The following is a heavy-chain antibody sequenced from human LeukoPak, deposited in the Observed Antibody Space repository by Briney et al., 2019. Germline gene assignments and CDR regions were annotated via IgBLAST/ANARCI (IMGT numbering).Heavy chain of an antibody. CDR2: IYHSGST. V-gene: IGHV4-4*02. D-gene: IGHD3-22*01. Sequence: SETLSLTCAVSGGSISSSNWWSWVRQPPGKGLEWIGEIYHSGSTNYNPSPKSRVTISVDTSKNQFSLKLSSVTAADTAVYYCARVPITMIVVDIWGQGTMVTVSS. J-gene: IGHJ3*02. CDR3: ARVPITMIVVDI. CDR1: GGSISSSNW.